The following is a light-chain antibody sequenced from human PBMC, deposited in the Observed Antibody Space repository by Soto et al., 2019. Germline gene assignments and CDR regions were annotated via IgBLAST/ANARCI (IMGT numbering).Light chain of an antibody. Sequence: EIVLTQSPATLSLSPGERATLSCRASQSISSYLAWYQQKPGQAPRLLIYDASNRATGIPGRFSGSGSGTDFTLTISSLEPEDFEVYYCQQRSNWPLTFGGGTKVEI. V-gene: IGKV3-11*01. J-gene: IGKJ4*01. CDR3: QQRSNWPLT. CDR2: DAS. CDR1: QSISSY.